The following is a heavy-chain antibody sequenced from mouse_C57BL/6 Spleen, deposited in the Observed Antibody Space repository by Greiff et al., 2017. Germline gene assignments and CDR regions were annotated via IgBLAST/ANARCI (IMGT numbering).Heavy chain of an antibody. J-gene: IGHJ4*01. CDR1: GYTFTSYW. Sequence: VQLQQPGAELVKPGASVKLSCKASGYTFTSYWMHWVKQRPGRGLEWIGRIDPSSGGTEYNEKFKSKATLTVDKPSSTAYMQLSSLTSEDSAVYYCARNEITTGAMDYWGQGTSVTVSS. CDR3: ARNEITTGAMDY. D-gene: IGHD2-4*01. CDR2: IDPSSGGT. V-gene: IGHV1-72*01.